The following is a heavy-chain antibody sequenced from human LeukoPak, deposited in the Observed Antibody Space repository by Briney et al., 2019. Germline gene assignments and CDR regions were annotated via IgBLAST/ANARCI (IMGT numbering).Heavy chain of an antibody. Sequence: GGSLRLSCAASGFTFSSYAMSWARQAPGKGLAWVSGISSSGDSTFYADSVKGRFTISRDNSKNTLYLQMNSLRAEDTAVYYCARAGAVAGRYYFDYWGQGTLVTVSS. CDR2: ISSSGDST. D-gene: IGHD6-19*01. CDR3: ARAGAVAGRYYFDY. CDR1: GFTFSSYA. V-gene: IGHV3-23*01. J-gene: IGHJ4*02.